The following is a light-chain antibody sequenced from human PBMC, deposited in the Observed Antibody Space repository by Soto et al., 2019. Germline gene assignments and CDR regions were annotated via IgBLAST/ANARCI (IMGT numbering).Light chain of an antibody. V-gene: IGKV3-15*01. CDR3: QQYNNWPLYT. J-gene: IGKJ2*01. CDR1: QSVSSSY. CDR2: GAS. Sequence: EIVLTQSPGTLSLSPGERATLSCRASQSVSSSYLAWYQQKPGQAPRLLIYGASTRATGIPARFSGSGSGTEFTLTISSLQSEDFAVYYCQQYNNWPLYTCGQWTKLEIK.